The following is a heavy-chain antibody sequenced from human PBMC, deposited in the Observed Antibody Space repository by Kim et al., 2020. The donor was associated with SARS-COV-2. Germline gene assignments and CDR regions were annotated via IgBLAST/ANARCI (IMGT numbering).Heavy chain of an antibody. V-gene: IGHV4-4*02. CDR3: ARDPRIAAAGTGAFDI. CDR1: GGSISSSNW. D-gene: IGHD6-13*01. CDR2: IYHSGST. Sequence: SETLSLTCAVSGGSISSSNWWSWVRQPPGKGLEWVGEIYHSGSTNYNPSLKSRVTISVDKSKNQFSLKLSSVTAADTAVYYCARDPRIAAAGTGAFDIWGQGTMVTVSS. J-gene: IGHJ3*02.